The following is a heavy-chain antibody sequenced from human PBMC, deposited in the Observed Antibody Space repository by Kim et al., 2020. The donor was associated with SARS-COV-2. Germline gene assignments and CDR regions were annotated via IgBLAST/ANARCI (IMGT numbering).Heavy chain of an antibody. D-gene: IGHD3-9*01. V-gene: IGHV3-11*01. CDR1: GFTFSDYY. Sequence: GGSLRLSCAASGFTFSDYYMGWVRQAPGKGLEWLSYISSSGNTIYYAGSVKGRFTISRDNAKNSLFLQMNSLRADDTAVYYCARDHHSDILTGPLFDIWGQGTVVSVSS. CDR3: ARDHHSDILTGPLFDI. CDR2: ISSSGNTI. J-gene: IGHJ3*02.